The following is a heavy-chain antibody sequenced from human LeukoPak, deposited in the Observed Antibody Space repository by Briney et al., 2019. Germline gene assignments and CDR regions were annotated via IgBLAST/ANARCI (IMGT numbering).Heavy chain of an antibody. V-gene: IGHV4-30-4*08. Sequence: PSETLSLTCTVSGGSISSGDYYWSWIRQPPGKGLEWIGYIYYSGSTYYNPSLKSRVTISVDTSKNQFSLKLSSVTATDTAVYYCARAVRYCSSTSCYPTPYYFDYWGQGTLVTVSS. CDR2: IYYSGST. CDR3: ARAVRYCSSTSCYPTPYYFDY. J-gene: IGHJ4*02. D-gene: IGHD2-2*01. CDR1: GGSISSGDYY.